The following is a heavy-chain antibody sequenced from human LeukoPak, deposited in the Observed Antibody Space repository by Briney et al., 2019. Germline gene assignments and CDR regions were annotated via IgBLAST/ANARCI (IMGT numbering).Heavy chain of an antibody. J-gene: IGHJ6*02. CDR1: GGSFSGYY. V-gene: IGHV4-34*01. D-gene: IGHD6-6*01. CDR2: INHSGST. Sequence: SETLSLTCAVYGGSFSGYYWSWIRQPPGKGLEWIGEINHSGSTNYNPSLKSRVTISVDTSKNQFSLKLSSVTVADTAVYYCASLTRYSSSSILDYYYYGMDVWGQGTTVTVSS. CDR3: ASLTRYSSSSILDYYYYGMDV.